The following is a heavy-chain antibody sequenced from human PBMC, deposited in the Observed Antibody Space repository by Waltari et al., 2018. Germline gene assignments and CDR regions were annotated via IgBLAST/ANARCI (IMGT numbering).Heavy chain of an antibody. J-gene: IGHJ6*02. D-gene: IGHD3-22*01. CDR1: GFTFSSYW. CDR3: ATRENYYYDSAYGMNV. Sequence: EVQLVESGGGLVQPGGSLRLSCAASGFTFSSYWLHWVRQARGKGPVWVARINGDGSDTSYADSVKGRFTISKDNAKNTLYLQMNSLRAEDTAVYYCATRENYYYDSAYGMNVWGQGTTVSVSS. CDR2: INGDGSDT. V-gene: IGHV3-74*01.